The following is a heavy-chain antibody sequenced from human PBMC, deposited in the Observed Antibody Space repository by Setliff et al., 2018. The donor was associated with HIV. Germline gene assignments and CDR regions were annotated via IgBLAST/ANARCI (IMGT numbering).Heavy chain of an antibody. CDR1: GGSFSGSY. Sequence: SETLSLTCAVHGGSFSGSYWSWIRQSPGRGLEWIGYIYYSVSTKYNPSLKSRVSMSIDTSKNQFSLKMSSVTAADTAVYYCARGVVDYDFWSGSGDYYYMDVWGKGTTVTVSS. D-gene: IGHD3-3*01. CDR3: ARGVVDYDFWSGSGDYYYMDV. V-gene: IGHV4-59*12. J-gene: IGHJ6*03. CDR2: IYYSVST.